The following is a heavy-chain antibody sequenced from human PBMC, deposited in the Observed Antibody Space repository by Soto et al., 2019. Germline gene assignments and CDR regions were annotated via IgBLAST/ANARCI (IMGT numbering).Heavy chain of an antibody. CDR3: ARDDKKVVAATPRGDAFDI. CDR2: ISSSSSYI. V-gene: IGHV3-21*01. Sequence: GGSLRLSCAASGFTFSSYSMNWVRQAPGKGLEWVSSISSSSSYIYYADSVKGRFTISRDNAKNSLYLQMNSLRAEDTAVYYCARDDKKVVAATPRGDAFDIWGQGTMVTVSS. J-gene: IGHJ3*02. CDR1: GFTFSSYS. D-gene: IGHD2-15*01.